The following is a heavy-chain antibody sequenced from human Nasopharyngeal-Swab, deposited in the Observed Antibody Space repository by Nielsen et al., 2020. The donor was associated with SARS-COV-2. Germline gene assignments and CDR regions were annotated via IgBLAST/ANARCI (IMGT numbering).Heavy chain of an antibody. CDR1: GFTFSSYA. CDR2: IRGSGGST. J-gene: IGHJ3*02. CDR3: AKDLGYCSSTSCRPADAFDI. Sequence: GESLNISCAASGFTFSSYAMSWVRQAPGKGLEWVSAIRGSGGSTYYADSVKGRFTISRDNSKNTLYLQMNSLRAEDRAVYYCAKDLGYCSSTSCRPADAFDIWGQGTMVTVSS. D-gene: IGHD2-2*01. V-gene: IGHV3-23*01.